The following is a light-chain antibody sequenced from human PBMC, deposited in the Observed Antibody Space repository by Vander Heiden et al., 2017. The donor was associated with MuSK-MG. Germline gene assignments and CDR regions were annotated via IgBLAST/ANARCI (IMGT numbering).Light chain of an antibody. Sequence: DSQMTQSPSTLSASVGDRVTITCRASQSISSWLAWYQQKPGKAPKLLIYQASSLESGVPSRFNGSGHGTEFTLAISSRQPDDFAPHSSQRDESYSQHTFGPGTEVDIK. J-gene: IGKJ3*01. V-gene: IGKV1-5*03. CDR1: QSISSW. CDR2: QAS. CDR3: QRDESYSQHT.